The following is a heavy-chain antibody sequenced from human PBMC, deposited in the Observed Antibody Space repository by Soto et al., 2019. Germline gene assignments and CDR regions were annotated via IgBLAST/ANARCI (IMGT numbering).Heavy chain of an antibody. Sequence: ASVKVSCKASGGTFSSYTISWVRQAPGQGLEWMGRIIPILGIANYAQKFQGRVTITADKSTSTAYMELSSLRSEDTAVYYCARGIYSGYDLAYYYYYYMDVWGKGTTVTVSS. CDR3: ARGIYSGYDLAYYYYYYMDV. CDR2: IIPILGIA. V-gene: IGHV1-69*02. J-gene: IGHJ6*03. D-gene: IGHD5-12*01. CDR1: GGTFSSYT.